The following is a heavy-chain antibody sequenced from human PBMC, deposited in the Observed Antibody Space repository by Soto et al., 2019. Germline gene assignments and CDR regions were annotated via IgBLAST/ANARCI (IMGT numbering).Heavy chain of an antibody. CDR1: GFSFSDSY. D-gene: IGHD1-1*01. CDR2: ISGTSGYT. Sequence: QVQLVESGGGLVKPGGSLRLSCAASGFSFSDSYMSWVRQAPGKGLEWVSYISGTSGYTGYADSVKGRFTISRDNAKNSLYLQMNSPRVEDTAVYYCARERGGYGPPAVWGEGTTVTVSS. CDR3: ARERGGYGPPAV. J-gene: IGHJ6*04. V-gene: IGHV3-11*06.